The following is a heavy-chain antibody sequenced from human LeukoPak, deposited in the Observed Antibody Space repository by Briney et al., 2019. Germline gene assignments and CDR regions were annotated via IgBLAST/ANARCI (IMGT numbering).Heavy chain of an antibody. CDR2: IGAGGRT. Sequence: GGSLRLSCAASGFTFSNYAMNWVRQAPGKGLEWVSGIGAGGRTESAASVKGRFTISRDNSKNTLFLQMNSLRADDTAVYYCAKGSDCSADLGGPDNWGQRTLVTVSS. CDR1: GFTFSNYA. V-gene: IGHV3-23*01. J-gene: IGHJ4*02. CDR3: AKGSDCSADLGGPDN. D-gene: IGHD2-21*01.